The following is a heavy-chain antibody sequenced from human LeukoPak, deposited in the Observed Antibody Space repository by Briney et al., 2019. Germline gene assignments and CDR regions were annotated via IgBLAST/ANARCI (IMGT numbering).Heavy chain of an antibody. CDR2: ISGKGVTT. CDR3: AKGVFCSSASSLLYYYSYYMDI. J-gene: IGHJ6*03. D-gene: IGHD2-2*01. V-gene: IGHV3-23*01. CDR1: GFTFSPFA. Sequence: GGSLRLSCAASGFTFSPFAMTWVRQAPGKGLEWVSGISGKGVTTHYADSVRGRFTISRDNSKNTVSLQMNSLRAEDTAVYYCAKGVFCSSASSLLYYYSYYMDIWGKGTTVTVSS.